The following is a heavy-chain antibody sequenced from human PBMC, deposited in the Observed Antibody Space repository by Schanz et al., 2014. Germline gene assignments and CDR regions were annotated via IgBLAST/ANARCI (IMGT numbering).Heavy chain of an antibody. V-gene: IGHV3-33*06. CDR3: AKDSTHIDIVLVPTAIDY. CDR2: IWNNGVTK. D-gene: IGHD2-2*01. J-gene: IGHJ4*02. Sequence: QVQLVESGGGVVQPGRSLRLSCAASGFTFSSYGIHWFRQPAGKGLEWVAVIWNNGVTKYYADSVEGRFTISRDNSRNTLYLQMNSLRTEDTAVYYCAKDSTHIDIVLVPTAIDYWGQGTLVTVSS. CDR1: GFTFSSYG.